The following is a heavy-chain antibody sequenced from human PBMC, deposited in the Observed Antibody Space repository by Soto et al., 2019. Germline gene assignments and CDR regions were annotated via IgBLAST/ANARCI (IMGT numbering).Heavy chain of an antibody. J-gene: IGHJ5*02. CDR1: GGSFSDYY. D-gene: IGHD2-21*01. Sequence: QVQLQQWGAGLLKPSETLSLTCAVYGGSFSDYYWNWIRQSPGKGLEWIGEINHSGSTNYNPSLKSRVTLSVDTSKNQFSLKLSSVTAADTAVYYCAKVPADAYAGWFDPWGQWTLVTVSS. CDR3: AKVPADAYAGWFDP. V-gene: IGHV4-34*01. CDR2: INHSGST.